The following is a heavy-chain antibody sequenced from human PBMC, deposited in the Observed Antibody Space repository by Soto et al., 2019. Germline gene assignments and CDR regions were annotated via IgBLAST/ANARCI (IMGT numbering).Heavy chain of an antibody. D-gene: IGHD2-2*02. V-gene: IGHV3-21*01. CDR3: TREYTAWPLAYGLDV. CDR2: ISSRSDI. J-gene: IGHJ6*02. Sequence: GGSLRLSCVGSGFTFSTYSINWVRQAPGKGLEWVSSISSRSDIYYADSVKGRFTISRDNAKNSVSLQMNSLRAEDTAVYYCTREYTAWPLAYGLDVWGQGTTVTVSS. CDR1: GFTFSTYS.